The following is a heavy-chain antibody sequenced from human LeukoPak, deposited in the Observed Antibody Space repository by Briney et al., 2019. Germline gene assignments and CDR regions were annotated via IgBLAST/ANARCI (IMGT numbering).Heavy chain of an antibody. Sequence: GGSLRLSCAASGFTFSSYSMNWVRQAPGKGLEWVSSISSSSYIYYADSVKGRFTISRDNAKNSLYLQMNSLRAEDTAVYYCARDSQYCSGGSCYRGDYWGQGTLVTVSS. CDR3: ARDSQYCSGGSCYRGDY. V-gene: IGHV3-21*01. D-gene: IGHD2-15*01. J-gene: IGHJ4*02. CDR1: GFTFSSYS. CDR2: ISSSSYI.